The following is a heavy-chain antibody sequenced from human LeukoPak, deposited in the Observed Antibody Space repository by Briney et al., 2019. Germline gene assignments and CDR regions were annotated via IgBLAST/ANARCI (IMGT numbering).Heavy chain of an antibody. CDR2: IIPIFGTA. J-gene: IGHJ4*02. CDR1: GGTFSSYA. V-gene: IGHV1-69*01. CDR3: ARDYQYSSSPGYDY. Sequence: ASVHVSCKASGGTFSSYAISWVRQAPGQGLEWMGGIIPIFGTANYAQKFQGRVTITADESTSTAYMELSSLRSEDTAVYYCARDYQYSSSPGYDYWGQGTLVTVSS. D-gene: IGHD6-6*01.